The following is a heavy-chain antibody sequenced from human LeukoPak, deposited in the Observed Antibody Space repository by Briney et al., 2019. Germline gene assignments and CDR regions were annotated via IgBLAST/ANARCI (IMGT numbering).Heavy chain of an antibody. J-gene: IGHJ6*03. CDR3: ARFAAGGSYYYYMDV. V-gene: IGHV3-21*01. CDR1: GFTFSSYS. D-gene: IGHD6-25*01. CDR2: ISSSSSYI. Sequence: GGSLRLSCAASGFTFSSYSMNWVRQAPGKGLEWVSSISSSSSYIYYADSVKGRFTIPRDNAKNSLYLQMNSLRADDTAVYYCARFAAGGSYYYYMDVWGKGTTVTVSS.